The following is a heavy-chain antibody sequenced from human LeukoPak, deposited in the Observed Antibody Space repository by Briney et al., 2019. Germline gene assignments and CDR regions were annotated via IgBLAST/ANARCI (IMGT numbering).Heavy chain of an antibody. CDR1: GYTLTGDY. D-gene: IGHD6-13*01. Sequence: ASVKVSCKASGYTLTGDYMHWVRRAPGQGLEWRGGINPNRGGTNYAQKFQGRVTMTRDTSISTAYMALSRLRSDDTAVYYCAREGTAAGANWFDPWGQRTLVTVSS. V-gene: IGHV1-2*02. J-gene: IGHJ5*02. CDR2: INPNRGGT. CDR3: AREGTAAGANWFDP.